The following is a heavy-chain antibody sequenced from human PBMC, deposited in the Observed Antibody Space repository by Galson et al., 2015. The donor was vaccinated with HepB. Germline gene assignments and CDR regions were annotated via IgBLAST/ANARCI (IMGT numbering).Heavy chain of an antibody. D-gene: IGHD3-9*01. J-gene: IGHJ6*02. Sequence: QSGAEVKKPGESLRISCKGSGYSFTSYWISWVRQMPGKGLEWMGRIDPSDSYTNFSPSFQGHVTISADKSISTAYLQWSSLKASDTAMYYCARQAHNYDILTGYYKSRYYYYGMDVWGQGTTVTVSS. CDR2: IDPSDSYT. CDR1: GYSFTSYW. CDR3: ARQAHNYDILTGYYKSRYYYYGMDV. V-gene: IGHV5-10-1*01.